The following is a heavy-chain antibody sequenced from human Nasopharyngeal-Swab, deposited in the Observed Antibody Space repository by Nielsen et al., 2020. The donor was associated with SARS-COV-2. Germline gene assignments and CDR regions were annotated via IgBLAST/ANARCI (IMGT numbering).Heavy chain of an antibody. V-gene: IGHV2-26*01. CDR1: GFSLSNARMG. Sequence: SGPTLVKPTETLTLTCTVSGFSLSNARMGVSWIRQPPGKALEWLAHIFSNDEKSYSTSLKGRLTISKDTSKSQVVLTMTNMDPVDTATYYCARSGYSYGRRYFDYWGQGTLVTVSS. J-gene: IGHJ4*02. CDR3: ARSGYSYGRRYFDY. CDR2: IFSNDEK. D-gene: IGHD5-18*01.